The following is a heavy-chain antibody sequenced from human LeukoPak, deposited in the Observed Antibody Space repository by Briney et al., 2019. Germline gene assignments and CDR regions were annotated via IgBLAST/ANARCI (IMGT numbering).Heavy chain of an antibody. CDR1: GGSFSGYY. J-gene: IGHJ4*02. V-gene: IGHV4-34*01. D-gene: IGHD6-13*01. CDR2: INHSGST. Sequence: PSETLSLTCAVYGGSFSGYYWSWIRQPPGKGLEWIGEINHSGSTNYNPSLKSRVTISVDTSKNQFSLKLSSVTAADTAVYYCARGWGGAVAGNFDYWGQGTLVTVSS. CDR3: ARGWGGAVAGNFDY.